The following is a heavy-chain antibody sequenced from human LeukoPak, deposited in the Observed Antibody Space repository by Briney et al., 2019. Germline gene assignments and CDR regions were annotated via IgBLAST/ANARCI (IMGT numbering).Heavy chain of an antibody. CDR1: GFTFSNFA. CDR2: ISGSGGST. D-gene: IGHD6-19*01. J-gene: IGHJ4*02. CDR3: AKAGSSGWSSSGGDS. V-gene: IGHV3-23*01. Sequence: GGSLRLSCAASGFTFSNFAMSWVRQAPGKWLEWVSTISGSGGSTFYADSVKGRFPISRDNSKNTLFLQMNSLRAEDTAIYYCAKAGSSGWSSSGGDSWGQGSLVTVSS.